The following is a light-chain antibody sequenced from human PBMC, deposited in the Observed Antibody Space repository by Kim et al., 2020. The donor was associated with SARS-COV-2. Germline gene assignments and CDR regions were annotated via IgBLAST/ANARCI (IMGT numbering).Light chain of an antibody. CDR1: RIGGKN. Sequence: APGETASLTRGENRIGGKNVHWYQQKAGQAPVVVIYNDNDRPSGIPERFSGSNSGNTATLTISRVEAGDDGDYYCHVWDTNSDHGVFGGGTKVTVL. CDR2: NDN. J-gene: IGLJ2*01. CDR3: HVWDTNSDHGV. V-gene: IGLV3-21*04.